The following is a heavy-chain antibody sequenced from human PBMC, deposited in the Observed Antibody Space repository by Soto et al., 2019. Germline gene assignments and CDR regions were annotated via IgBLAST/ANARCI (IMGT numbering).Heavy chain of an antibody. CDR2: MNPNSGNT. D-gene: IGHD6-13*01. J-gene: IGHJ3*02. CDR3: ATSPGIAADDAFDI. CDR1: GYTFTSYD. V-gene: IGHV1-8*01. Sequence: ASVKVSCKASGYTFTSYDINWVRQATGQGLEWMGWMNPNSGNTGYAQKFQGRVTMTRNTSISTAYMELSSLRSEDTAVYYCATSPGIAADDAFDIWGQGTMVTVSS.